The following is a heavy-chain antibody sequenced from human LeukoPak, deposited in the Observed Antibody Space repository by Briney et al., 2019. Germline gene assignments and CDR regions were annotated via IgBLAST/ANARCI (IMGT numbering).Heavy chain of an antibody. D-gene: IGHD2-15*01. CDR2: ISYDGSNK. CDR1: GFTISSYA. V-gene: IGHV3-30*01. CDR3: ARDRVVVAATCPDY. Sequence: GGSLRLSCAASGFTISSYAMHWVRQAPGKGLEWVAVISYDGSNKYYADSVKGRFTISRDNSKNTLYLQMNSLRAEDTAVYYCARDRVVVAATCPDYWGQGTLVTVSS. J-gene: IGHJ4*02.